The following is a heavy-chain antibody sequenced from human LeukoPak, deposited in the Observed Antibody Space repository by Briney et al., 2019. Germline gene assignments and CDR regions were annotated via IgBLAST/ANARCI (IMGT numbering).Heavy chain of an antibody. CDR3: ARFGDSSSWPKLDY. J-gene: IGHJ4*02. V-gene: IGHV4-34*01. D-gene: IGHD6-13*01. CDR2: INHSGST. Sequence: PSETLSLTCAVYGGSVSGYYWSWIRQPPGKGLEWIGEINHSGSTNYNPSLKSRVTISVDTSKNQFSLKLSSVTAADTAVYYCARFGDSSSWPKLDYWGQGTLVTVSS. CDR1: GGSVSGYY.